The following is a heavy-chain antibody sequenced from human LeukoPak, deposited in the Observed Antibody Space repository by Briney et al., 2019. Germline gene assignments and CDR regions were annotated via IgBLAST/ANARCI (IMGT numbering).Heavy chain of an antibody. D-gene: IGHD3-9*01. Sequence: SETLSLTCIVSGSSISSYYWNWIRQPAGKGLEWIGRIYISGSTNYNPSLKSRVTMSVDTSKNQFSLKLSSVTAADTAVYYCARRSGQLRYFDWLPQYWFDPWGQGTLVTVSS. CDR3: ARRSGQLRYFDWLPQYWFDP. V-gene: IGHV4-4*07. CDR1: GSSISSYY. CDR2: IYISGST. J-gene: IGHJ5*02.